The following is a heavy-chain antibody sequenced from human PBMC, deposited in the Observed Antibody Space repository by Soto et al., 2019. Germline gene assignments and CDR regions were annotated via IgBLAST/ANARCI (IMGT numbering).Heavy chain of an antibody. CDR1: CGSISSYY. J-gene: IGHJ6*02. CDR2: IYYSGST. V-gene: IGHV4-59*01. D-gene: IGHD1-7*01. CDR3: ARGNWNLKLDYYYGMDV. Sequence: SETLSLTCTVSCGSISSYYWSWIRQPPGKGLEWIGYIYYSGSTNYNPSLKSRVTISVDTSKNQFSLKLSSVTAADTAVYYCARGNWNLKLDYYYGMDVWGQGTTVTVSS.